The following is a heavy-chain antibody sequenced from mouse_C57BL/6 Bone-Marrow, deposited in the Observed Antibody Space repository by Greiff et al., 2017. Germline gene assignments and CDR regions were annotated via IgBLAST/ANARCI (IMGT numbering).Heavy chain of an antibody. J-gene: IGHJ2*01. CDR2: IVPENGDT. CDR1: GFNIKDDY. D-gene: IGHD1-1*01. V-gene: IGHV14-4*01. CDR3: TYFTTVAVRYYFDY. Sequence: VQLKESGAELVRPGASVKLSCTASGFNIKDDYMNWVKQRPEQGLEWIGWIVPENGDTEYASKFQGKATITADTSSNTAYLQLSSLTSEDTAVYYCTYFTTVAVRYYFDYWGQGTTLTVSS.